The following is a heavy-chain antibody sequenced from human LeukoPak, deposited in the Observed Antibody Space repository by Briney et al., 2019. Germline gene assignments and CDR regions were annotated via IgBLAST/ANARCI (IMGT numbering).Heavy chain of an antibody. CDR2: MNPNSGNT. CDR3: ARGEGSSIWYYYDSSGYYLDY. Sequence: ASVKVSCKASGYTFTSYDINWVRQATGQGLEWMGWMNPNSGNTGYAQKFQGRVTMTRNTSISTAYMELSSLRSEDTAVYYCARGEGSSIWYYYDSSGYYLDYWGQGTLVTVSS. V-gene: IGHV1-8*01. D-gene: IGHD3-22*01. CDR1: GYTFTSYD. J-gene: IGHJ4*02.